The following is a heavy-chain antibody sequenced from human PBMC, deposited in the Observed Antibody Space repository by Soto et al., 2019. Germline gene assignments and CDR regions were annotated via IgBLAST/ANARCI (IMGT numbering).Heavy chain of an antibody. CDR3: ARPGIMITSGCNDAFHV. Sequence: ASAKVSCKASGYTFTMSSVHWVRQSPGQRLEWMGYINAGNGNTKYLQKFQGRVTFARDTSANTVDMELSSLSSEDTAMYYCARPGIMITSGCNDAFHVWGQGTMVTVSS. J-gene: IGHJ3*01. V-gene: IGHV1-3*01. D-gene: IGHD3-16*01. CDR1: GYTFTMSS. CDR2: INAGNGNT.